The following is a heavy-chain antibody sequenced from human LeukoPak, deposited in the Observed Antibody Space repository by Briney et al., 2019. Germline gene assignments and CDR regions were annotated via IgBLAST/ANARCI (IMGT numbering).Heavy chain of an antibody. V-gene: IGHV3-21*01. CDR1: GFTFNTYS. D-gene: IGHD3-22*01. CDR2: ITCSSSYI. J-gene: IGHJ6*03. CDR3: AIKYYDTSGYQDYYYYMDV. Sequence: GGSLRLSCAASGFTFNTYSMNWVRQAPGKGLEWVSSITCSSSYIYYADSVKGRFTISRDNAQNSLYLQMNSLRAEDTAVYYCAIKYYDTSGYQDYYYYMDVWGKGTTVTVSS.